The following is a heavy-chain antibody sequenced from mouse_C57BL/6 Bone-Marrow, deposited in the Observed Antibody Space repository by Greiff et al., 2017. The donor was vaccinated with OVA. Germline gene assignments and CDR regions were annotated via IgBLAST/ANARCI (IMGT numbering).Heavy chain of an antibody. V-gene: IGHV3-5*01. CDR2: IYYSGTI. D-gene: IGHD2-4*01. CDR1: GISITTGNYR. J-gene: IGHJ1*03. CDR3: ALIYYDYTWYFDV. Sequence: EVQVVESGPGLVKPSQTVFLTCTVTGISITTGNYRWSWIRQFPGNKLEWIGYIYYSGTITYNPSLTSRTTITRDTPKNQFFLEMNSLTAEDTATYYCALIYYDYTWYFDVWGTGTTVTVSS.